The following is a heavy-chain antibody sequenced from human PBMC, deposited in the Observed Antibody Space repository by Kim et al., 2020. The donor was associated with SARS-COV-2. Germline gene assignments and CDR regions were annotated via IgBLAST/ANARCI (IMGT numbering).Heavy chain of an antibody. CDR1: GYTFTSYG. V-gene: IGHV1-18*01. CDR3: ARDRRSPILNYDILTGPPNWFDP. Sequence: ASVKVSCKASGYTFTSYGISWVRQAPGQGLEWMGWISAYNGNTNYAQKLQGRVTMTTDTSTSTAYMELRSLRSDDTAVYYCARDRRSPILNYDILTGPPNWFDPWGQGTLVTVSS. CDR2: ISAYNGNT. D-gene: IGHD3-9*01. J-gene: IGHJ5*02.